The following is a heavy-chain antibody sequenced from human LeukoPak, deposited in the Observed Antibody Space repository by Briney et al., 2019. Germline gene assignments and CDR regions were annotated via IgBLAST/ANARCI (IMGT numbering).Heavy chain of an antibody. V-gene: IGHV1-69*13. J-gene: IGHJ4*02. CDR2: IIPIFGTA. Sequence: SVKVSCKASGYTFTSYGISWVRQAPGQGLEWMGGIIPIFGTANYAQKFQGRVTITADESTSTAYMELSSLRSEDTAVYYCARLIRGYYDSSDLYFDYWGQGTLVTVSS. CDR1: GYTFTSYG. D-gene: IGHD3-22*01. CDR3: ARLIRGYYDSSDLYFDY.